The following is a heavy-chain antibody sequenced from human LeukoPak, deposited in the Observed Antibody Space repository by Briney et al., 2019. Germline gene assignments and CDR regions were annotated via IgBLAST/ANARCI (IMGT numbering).Heavy chain of an antibody. Sequence: PSETLSLTCSVSGVSISSGSNYWGWIRQPPGKTLEWIGSIYSSGSTYYNSSLKSRVTISVDTSKNQFSLKLSSVTAADTAVYYCASSWFAVAGTETNWFDPWGQGTLVTVSS. D-gene: IGHD6-19*01. J-gene: IGHJ5*02. V-gene: IGHV4-39*01. CDR2: IYSSGST. CDR1: GVSISSGSNY. CDR3: ASSWFAVAGTETNWFDP.